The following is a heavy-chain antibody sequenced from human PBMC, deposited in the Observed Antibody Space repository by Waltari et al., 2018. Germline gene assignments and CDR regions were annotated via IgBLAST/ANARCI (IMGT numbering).Heavy chain of an antibody. Sequence: VHLVESGGGLVQPGGSLRRSCAASGFTFRSYEMNWVRQAPGKGLEWVSKIDPSGATISHADSVEGRFTISRDNAKNSLFLQMNSLRVEDTAVYYCARGWNSGCHFDSWGQGTLVTVSS. D-gene: IGHD6-19*01. CDR2: IDPSGATI. CDR3: ARGWNSGCHFDS. V-gene: IGHV3-48*03. CDR1: GFTFRSYE. J-gene: IGHJ4*02.